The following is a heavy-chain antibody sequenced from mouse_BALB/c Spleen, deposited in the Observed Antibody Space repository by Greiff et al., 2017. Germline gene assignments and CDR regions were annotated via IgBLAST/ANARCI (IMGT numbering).Heavy chain of an antibody. Sequence: EVKVVESGGDLVKPGGSLKLSCAASGFTFSSYGMSWVRQTPDKRLEWVATISSGGSYTYYPDSVKGRFTISRDNAKNTLYLQMSSLKSEDTAMYYCARYYDYDGWYFDVWGAGTTVTVSS. D-gene: IGHD2-4*01. CDR3: ARYYDYDGWYFDV. J-gene: IGHJ1*01. CDR2: ISSGGSYT. V-gene: IGHV5-6*01. CDR1: GFTFSSYG.